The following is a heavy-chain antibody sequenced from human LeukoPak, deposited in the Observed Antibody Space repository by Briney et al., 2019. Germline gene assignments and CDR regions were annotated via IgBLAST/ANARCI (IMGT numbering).Heavy chain of an antibody. J-gene: IGHJ4*02. Sequence: GGALRLSCAASGFTFSSYGMNWFRQAPGKGLEWLAVISYTGSNKYYADAVKGRFTISRDNSNDTLYLQMNSLRAEDTALYYCTKQRMVRGVVPYYFDYWGQGTLVTVSS. CDR2: ISYTGSNK. CDR3: TKQRMVRGVVPYYFDY. CDR1: GFTFSSYG. D-gene: IGHD3-10*01. V-gene: IGHV3-30*18.